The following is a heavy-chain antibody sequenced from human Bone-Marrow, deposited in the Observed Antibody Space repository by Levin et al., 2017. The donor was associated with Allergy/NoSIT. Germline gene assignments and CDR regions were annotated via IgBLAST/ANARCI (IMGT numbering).Heavy chain of an antibody. J-gene: IGHJ4*02. CDR1: GYTFTSYD. D-gene: IGHD6-19*01. V-gene: IGHV1-8*01. CDR3: ARPPNTNSSGWYYFDY. CDR2: MNPNSGNT. Sequence: AASVKVSCKASGYTFTSYDINWVRQATGQGLEWMGWMNPNSGNTGYAQKFQGRVTMTRNTSISTAYMELSSLRSEDTAVYYCARPPNTNSSGWYYFDYWGQGTLVTVSS.